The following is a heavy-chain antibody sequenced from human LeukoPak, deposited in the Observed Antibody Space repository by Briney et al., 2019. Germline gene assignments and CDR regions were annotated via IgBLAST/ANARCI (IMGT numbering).Heavy chain of an antibody. D-gene: IGHD6-13*01. V-gene: IGHV4-4*07. CDR1: GGSISSYY. CDR3: ARDSSSWYTPYYYYYMDV. J-gene: IGHJ6*03. Sequence: SETLSLTCTVSGGSISSYYWSWIRQPAGKGLEWIGRIYTSRSTNYNPSLKSRVTMSVDTSKNQFSLKLSSVTAADTAVYYCARDSSSWYTPYYYYYMDVWGKGTTVTVSS. CDR2: IYTSRST.